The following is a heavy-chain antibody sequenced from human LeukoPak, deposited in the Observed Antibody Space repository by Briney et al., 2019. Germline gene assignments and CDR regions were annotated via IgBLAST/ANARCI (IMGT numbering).Heavy chain of an antibody. V-gene: IGHV3-30-3*01. Sequence: GGSLRLSCAASGFTFSSYAMHWVRQAPGKGLEWVAVISYGGSNKYYADSVKGRFTISRDNSKNTLYLQMNSLRAEDTAVYYCARALPYYYDSSQGDAFDIWGQGTMVTVSS. J-gene: IGHJ3*02. CDR1: GFTFSSYA. CDR3: ARALPYYYDSSQGDAFDI. D-gene: IGHD3-22*01. CDR2: ISYGGSNK.